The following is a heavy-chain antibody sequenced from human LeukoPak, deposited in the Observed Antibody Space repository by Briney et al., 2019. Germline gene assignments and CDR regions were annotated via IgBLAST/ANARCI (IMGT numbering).Heavy chain of an antibody. V-gene: IGHV3-21*01. CDR3: ARDRLGEVFAPFAY. D-gene: IGHD3-10*01. CDR2: ISSSGTYI. Sequence: GGSLRLSCAASGFTFSNAWMNWVRQAPGKGLEWVSSISSSGTYIYYADSVKGRFTISRDNAKNSLYLQMSTLRAEDTAVYYCARDRLGEVFAPFAYWGQGTLVTVSS. CDR1: GFTFSNAW. J-gene: IGHJ4*02.